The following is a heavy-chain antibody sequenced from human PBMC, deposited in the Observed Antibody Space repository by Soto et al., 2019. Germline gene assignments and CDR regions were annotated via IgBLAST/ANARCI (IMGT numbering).Heavy chain of an antibody. CDR1: GDSISSDYY. Sequence: SETLSLTCTVSGDSISSDYYWSWIRQPPGKGLEWIGYIYYSGDTHYNPALKSRLTISVDTSKNQFSLKLTSVTAADTAVYYCARDKITGLFDYWGQGTLVTVSS. CDR2: IYYSGDT. V-gene: IGHV4-30-4*01. CDR3: ARDKITGLFDY. D-gene: IGHD2-8*02. J-gene: IGHJ4*02.